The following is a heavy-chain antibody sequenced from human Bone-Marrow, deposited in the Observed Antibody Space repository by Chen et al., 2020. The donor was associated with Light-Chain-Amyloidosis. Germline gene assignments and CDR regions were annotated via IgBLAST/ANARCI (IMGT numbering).Heavy chain of an antibody. Sequence: EVQLEQSGPEVKKPGESLKISCKGSGYTFPNYWIGWVRQMPGKGLEWMGVIYPGDSYARYSPAFEGQVTISADKSITTAYLQWRSLKASDTAMYYCARRRDGYNFDYWGQGTLVTVSS. V-gene: IGHV5-51*01. CDR3: ARRRDGYNFDY. CDR2: IYPGDSYA. CDR1: GYTFPNYW. J-gene: IGHJ4*02. D-gene: IGHD5-12*01.